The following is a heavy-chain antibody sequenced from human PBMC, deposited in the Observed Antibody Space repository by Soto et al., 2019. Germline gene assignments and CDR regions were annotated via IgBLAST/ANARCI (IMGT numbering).Heavy chain of an antibody. CDR1: GGSMSSYF. CDR2: IYDTGKT. CDR3: ARQATRAFDI. J-gene: IGHJ3*02. Sequence: SETLSLTCTVSGGSMSSYFWSWIRQPPGKGLEWIGYIYDTGKTKDNPSLKSRVTISVDTSKNQFSLKLNSVTAADTAVYFCARQATRAFDIWGQGTMVTVS. D-gene: IGHD5-12*01. V-gene: IGHV4-59*08.